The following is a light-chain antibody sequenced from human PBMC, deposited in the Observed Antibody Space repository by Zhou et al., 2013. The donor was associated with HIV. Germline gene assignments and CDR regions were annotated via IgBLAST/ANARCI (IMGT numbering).Light chain of an antibody. V-gene: IGKV1D-8*01. CDR1: QDISSY. CDR3: QQYKIYPLT. Sequence: VIWMTQSPTLISASTGDTVTISCRTSQDISSYLAWYRQKPGKAPELLIYGAFILQRGVPSRFSGSGAGTDFTLTISRLQSEDFATYYCQQYKIYPLTFGGGTKVEIK. CDR2: GAF. J-gene: IGKJ4*01.